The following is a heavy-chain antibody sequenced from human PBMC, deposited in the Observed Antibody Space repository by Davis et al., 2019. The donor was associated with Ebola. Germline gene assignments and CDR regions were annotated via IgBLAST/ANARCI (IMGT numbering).Heavy chain of an antibody. D-gene: IGHD2-15*01. Sequence: GESLKISCAASGFTFSSYGMNWVRQTPGKGLEWVSHISDDSSSTYYADSVKGRFTISRDNAKNSLYLQLNILRDEDTAVYFCVSAGWDHWGQGTLVTVSS. J-gene: IGHJ4*02. V-gene: IGHV3-48*02. CDR2: ISDDSSST. CDR1: GFTFSSYG. CDR3: VSAGWDH.